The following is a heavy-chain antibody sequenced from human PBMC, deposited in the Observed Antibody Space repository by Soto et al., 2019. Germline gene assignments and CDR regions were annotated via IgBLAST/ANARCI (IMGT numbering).Heavy chain of an antibody. Sequence: PRLSCAASGFTFSNAWMSWVRQAPGKGLEWVGRIKSKTDGGTTDYAAPVKGRFTISRDDSKNTLYLQMNSLKTEDTAVYYCTTAISRPKYFQHWGQGTLVTVSS. J-gene: IGHJ1*01. CDR1: GFTFSNAW. CDR2: IKSKTDGGTT. V-gene: IGHV3-15*01. D-gene: IGHD3-3*02. CDR3: TTAISRPKYFQH.